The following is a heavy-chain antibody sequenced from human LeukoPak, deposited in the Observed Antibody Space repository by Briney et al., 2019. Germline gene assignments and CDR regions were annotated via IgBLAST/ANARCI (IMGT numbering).Heavy chain of an antibody. CDR3: AREGATRWDFDY. Sequence: GGSLRLSCAASGFTFSSYAMHWVRQAPGKGLEWVAVISYDGSNKYYADSVKGRFTISRDNSKNTLYLQMNSLRAEDTAVYYCAREGATRWDFDYWGQGTLVTVSS. J-gene: IGHJ4*02. CDR2: ISYDGSNK. CDR1: GFTFSSYA. V-gene: IGHV3-30*01. D-gene: IGHD1-26*01.